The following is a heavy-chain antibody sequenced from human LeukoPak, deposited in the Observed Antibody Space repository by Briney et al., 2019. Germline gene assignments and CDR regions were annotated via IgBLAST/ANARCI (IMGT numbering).Heavy chain of an antibody. Sequence: GGSLRLSCAASGFTFSSYSMNWVRQAPGKGLEWVSSISSSSSYIYYADSVKGRFTISRDNAKNSLYLQMNSLRAEDTAVYYCARRGSSTSPATSDCLDYWGQGTLVTVSS. J-gene: IGHJ4*02. CDR3: ARRGSSTSPATSDCLDY. V-gene: IGHV3-21*01. D-gene: IGHD2-2*01. CDR1: GFTFSSYS. CDR2: ISSSSSYI.